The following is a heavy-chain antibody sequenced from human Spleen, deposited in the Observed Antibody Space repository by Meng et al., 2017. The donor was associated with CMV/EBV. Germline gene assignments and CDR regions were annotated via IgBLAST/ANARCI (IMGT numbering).Heavy chain of an antibody. Sequence: FTFSSCAMSWVRQTAGKGLEWVSAISGSGGSTYYADSVKGRFTISRDNSKNTLYLQMNSLRAEDTAVYYCAKVPWFGELLFLGYFDYWGQGTLVTVSS. CDR3: AKVPWFGELLFLGYFDY. CDR1: FTFSSCA. CDR2: ISGSGGST. V-gene: IGHV3-23*01. D-gene: IGHD3-10*01. J-gene: IGHJ4*02.